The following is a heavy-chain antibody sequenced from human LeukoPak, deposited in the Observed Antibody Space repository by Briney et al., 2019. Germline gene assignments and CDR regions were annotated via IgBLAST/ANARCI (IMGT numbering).Heavy chain of an antibody. CDR1: GFTFSSYW. D-gene: IGHD3-10*01. J-gene: IGHJ6*03. V-gene: IGHV3-7*01. CDR2: IKQDGSEK. CDR3: ARDALILLWFGELFMDV. Sequence: GGSLGLSCAASGFTFSSYWMSWVRQAPGKGLEWVASIKQDGSEKYYVDSVKGRFTISRDNAKNSLYLQMNSLRAEDTAVYYCARDALILLWFGELFMDVWGKGTTVTVSS.